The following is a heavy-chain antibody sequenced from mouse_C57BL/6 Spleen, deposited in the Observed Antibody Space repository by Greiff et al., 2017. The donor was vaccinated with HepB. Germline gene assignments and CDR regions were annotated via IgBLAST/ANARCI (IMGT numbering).Heavy chain of an antibody. Sequence: VKLMESGPGLVQPSQSLSITCTVSGFSLTSYGVHWVRQSPGKGLEWLGVIWRGGSTDYNAAFMSRLSITKDNSKSQVFFKMNSLQADDTAIYYCAKNERDYDEDYAMDYWGQGTSVTVSS. CDR3: AKNERDYDEDYAMDY. J-gene: IGHJ4*01. CDR2: IWRGGST. CDR1: GFSLTSYG. V-gene: IGHV2-5*01. D-gene: IGHD2-4*01.